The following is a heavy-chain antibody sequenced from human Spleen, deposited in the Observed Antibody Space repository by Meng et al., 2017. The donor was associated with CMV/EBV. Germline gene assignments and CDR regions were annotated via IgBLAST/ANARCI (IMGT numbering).Heavy chain of an antibody. D-gene: IGHD1-26*01. J-gene: IGHJ4*02. V-gene: IGHV3-23*01. Sequence: GGSLRLSCAASEFTFSNFAMSWVRQAPGRGLAWVSAITASGGSTYYADSVKGRFTVSRDNSKNTLYLQMNSLRAEDTAVYYCAKAFSASRYREYYDDWGQGTLVTVSS. CDR1: EFTFSNFA. CDR2: ITASGGST. CDR3: AKAFSASRYREYYDD.